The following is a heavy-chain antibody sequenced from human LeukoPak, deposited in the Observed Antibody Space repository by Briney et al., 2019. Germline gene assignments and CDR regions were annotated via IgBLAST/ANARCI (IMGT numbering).Heavy chain of an antibody. Sequence: ASVKVSCKASGGTFSSYAISWVRQAPGQGLEWMGGIIPIFGTANYAQKFQGRVTITADESTSTAYMELSSLRSEDTAVYYCAREAVYGSGDTGYNCFDPWGQGTLVTVSS. CDR3: AREAVYGSGDTGYNCFDP. V-gene: IGHV1-69*13. CDR1: GGTFSSYA. D-gene: IGHD3-10*01. CDR2: IIPIFGTA. J-gene: IGHJ5*02.